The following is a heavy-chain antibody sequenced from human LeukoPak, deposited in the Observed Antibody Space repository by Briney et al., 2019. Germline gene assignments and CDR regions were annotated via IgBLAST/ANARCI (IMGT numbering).Heavy chain of an antibody. D-gene: IGHD1-1*01. V-gene: IGHV3-21*01. Sequence: GGSTRLCCAASGFTFSSYSMNWVRQAPGKGLEWVSSISSSTSYIYYADSVKGRFTISRDNAKNSLYLQMNSLRAEDTAVYYCARDLGYNWNPRWYFDLWGRGTLVTVSS. CDR1: GFTFSSYS. CDR3: ARDLGYNWNPRWYFDL. CDR2: ISSSTSYI. J-gene: IGHJ2*01.